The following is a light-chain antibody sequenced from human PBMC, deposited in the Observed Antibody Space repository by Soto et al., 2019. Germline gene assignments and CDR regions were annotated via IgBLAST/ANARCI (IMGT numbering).Light chain of an antibody. CDR2: AAS. CDR1: QGIRND. V-gene: IGKV1-6*01. CDR3: LQDYNYPYT. J-gene: IGKJ2*01. Sequence: AIPMTQSPSSLSASVGDRVTITCRASQGIRNDLGWYQQKPGKAPKLLIYAASSLQSGVPSRFSGTGSGTDFTLTISSLQPEDFATYYCLQDYNYPYTFGQGTKLEIK.